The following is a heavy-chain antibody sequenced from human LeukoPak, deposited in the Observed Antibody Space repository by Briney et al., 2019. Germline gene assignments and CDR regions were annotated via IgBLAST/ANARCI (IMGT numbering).Heavy chain of an antibody. CDR1: GYTFTSYG. D-gene: IGHD3-22*01. Sequence: ASVKVSCKASGYTFTSYGINWVRQATGQGLEWMGWMNPNSGNTGYAQKFQGRVTMTRDTSISTAYMELSSLRSGDTAVYYCARMSYYDSSGDNWFDPWGQGTLVTVSS. CDR2: MNPNSGNT. V-gene: IGHV1-8*02. CDR3: ARMSYYDSSGDNWFDP. J-gene: IGHJ5*02.